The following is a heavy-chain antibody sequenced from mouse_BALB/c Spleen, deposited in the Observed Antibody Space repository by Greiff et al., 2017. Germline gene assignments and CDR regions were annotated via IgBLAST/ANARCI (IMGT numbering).Heavy chain of an antibody. J-gene: IGHJ4*01. D-gene: IGHD1-1*01. Sequence: VHLQQSGADLAKPGVSVKMSCKASGYTFTSYWMHWVNQRPGQGLEWIGYINHSTGYTAYNQKFKDKATLTAYKSSSTAYMQLSSLASEDSAVYYCARRGDYYGSSYVGMDYWGQGTSVTVSS. CDR3: ARRGDYYGSSYVGMDY. V-gene: IGHV1-7*01. CDR2: INHSTGYT. CDR1: GYTFTSYW.